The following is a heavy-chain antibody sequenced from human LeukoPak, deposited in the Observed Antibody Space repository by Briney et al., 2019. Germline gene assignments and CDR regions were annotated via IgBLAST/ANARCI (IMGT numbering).Heavy chain of an antibody. CDR1: GFTFSNYW. Sequence: GGSLRLSCTASGFTFSNYWMDWVRQSPGKGLEWVANIKEDGSDKYYVDSVKGRFTISRDNAKNSLYLQMNSLRAEDTAVYYCARNSGWFRFDYWGQGTLVTVSS. J-gene: IGHJ4*02. V-gene: IGHV3-7*03. CDR3: ARNSGWFRFDY. D-gene: IGHD6-19*01. CDR2: IKEDGSDK.